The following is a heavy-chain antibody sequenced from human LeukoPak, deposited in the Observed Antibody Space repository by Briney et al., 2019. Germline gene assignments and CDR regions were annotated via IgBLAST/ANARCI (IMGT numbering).Heavy chain of an antibody. J-gene: IGHJ4*02. CDR1: GFTFSSYA. CDR2: ISYDGSNK. Sequence: GSLRLSCAASGFTFSSYAMHWVRQAPGKGLEWVAVISYDGSNKYYADSVKGRFTISRDNSKNTLYVQMNSLRAEDTAVYYCAKDRGFGVFFQYYFDYWGQGTLVTVSS. CDR3: AKDRGFGVFFQYYFDY. V-gene: IGHV3-30*04. D-gene: IGHD3-10*01.